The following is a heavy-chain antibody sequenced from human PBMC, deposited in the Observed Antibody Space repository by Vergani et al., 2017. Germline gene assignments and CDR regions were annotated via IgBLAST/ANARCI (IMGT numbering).Heavy chain of an antibody. CDR1: GGSFTSYH. J-gene: IGHJ6*03. CDR3: ARVNTETNGHLYYYYYMDV. V-gene: IGHV4-34*01. D-gene: IGHD4-11*01. CDR2: IDHTERP. Sequence: QVQLQQWGGGLLKPSETLSLTCVVNGGSFTSYHWTWIRQSPGEGLGWVGVIDHTERPDYNPSLKPRLTMSVDKSRNQFSLTLNPVTATDTAIYFCARVNTETNGHLYYYYYMDVWGQGTAVTVS.